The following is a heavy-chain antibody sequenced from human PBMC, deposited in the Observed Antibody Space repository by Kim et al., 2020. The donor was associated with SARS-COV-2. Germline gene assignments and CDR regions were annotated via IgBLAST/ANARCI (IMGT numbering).Heavy chain of an antibody. CDR1: RFTFDNYA. Sequence: GGSLRLSCAASRFTFDNYAMSWVRQAPGKGLESVAGIGGSGVSTYYADSVKGRFTISRDNSKNTLYLQMNGLRAEDTAVYYCAKGLTAARHAYSRNWYG. CDR2: IGGSGVST. CDR3: AKGLTAARHAYSRNWYG. D-gene: IGHD6-6*01. V-gene: IGHV3-23*01. J-gene: IGHJ6*01.